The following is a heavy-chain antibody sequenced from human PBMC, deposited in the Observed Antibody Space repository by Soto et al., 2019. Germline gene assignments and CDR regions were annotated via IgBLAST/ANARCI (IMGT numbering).Heavy chain of an antibody. J-gene: IGHJ6*02. V-gene: IGHV3-23*01. CDR3: AKDLGDYYYYGMDV. CDR2: ISGSGGST. Sequence: GGSLRLSCAASGFTFSSYAMSWVRQAPGKGLEWVSAISGSGGSTYYADSVKGRFTISRDNSKNTLYLQMNSLRAEDTAVYYCAKDLGDYYYYGMDVWGQGTTVTVS. CDR1: GFTFSSYA. D-gene: IGHD7-27*01.